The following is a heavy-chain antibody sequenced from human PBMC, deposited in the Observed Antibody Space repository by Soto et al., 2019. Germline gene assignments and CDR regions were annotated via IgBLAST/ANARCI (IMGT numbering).Heavy chain of an antibody. V-gene: IGHV3-53*01. CDR2: IYSGGST. CDR3: ACDKYGSGRHLDN. Sequence: EVQLVESGGGLIQPGGSLRLSCAASGFIVSSNYMTWVRQAPGKGLEWVSVIYSGGSTYYADSVKGRFTISRDNSKNTLYLQLNSLRAEDTAVYYCACDKYGSGRHLDNWGQGTLVTVSS. D-gene: IGHD3-10*01. J-gene: IGHJ4*02. CDR1: GFIVSSNY.